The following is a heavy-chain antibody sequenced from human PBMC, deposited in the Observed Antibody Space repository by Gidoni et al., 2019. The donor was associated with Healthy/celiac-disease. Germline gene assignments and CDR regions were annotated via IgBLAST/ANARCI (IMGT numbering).Heavy chain of an antibody. V-gene: IGHV3-23*01. J-gene: IGHJ3*02. D-gene: IGHD1-1*01. Sequence: EVQLLESGGGLVQPGGSLRLSCDASGFTFSSYAMSWVRQAPGQGLEWLSAISGSGGITYYADSVMGRFTISRDNSKNTLYLQMNSLRAEDTAVYYCAKGLMRQHRDAFDIWGQGTMVTVSS. CDR3: AKGLMRQHRDAFDI. CDR2: ISGSGGIT. CDR1: GFTFSSYA.